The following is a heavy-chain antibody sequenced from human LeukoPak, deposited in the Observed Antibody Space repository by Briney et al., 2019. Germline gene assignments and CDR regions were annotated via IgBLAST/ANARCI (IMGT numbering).Heavy chain of an antibody. D-gene: IGHD3-9*01. CDR1: GFTLSNYA. CDR3: AREGPRYYDILTGYYRYYYYMDV. Sequence: GGSLRLSCAASGFTLSNYAMNWVRQAPGKGLEWVSSINGSGDKTYYADSVKGRFTISRDNSKNTLYLQMNSLRAEDTAVYYCAREGPRYYDILTGYYRYYYYMDVWGKGTTVTISS. V-gene: IGHV3-23*01. J-gene: IGHJ6*03. CDR2: INGSGDKT.